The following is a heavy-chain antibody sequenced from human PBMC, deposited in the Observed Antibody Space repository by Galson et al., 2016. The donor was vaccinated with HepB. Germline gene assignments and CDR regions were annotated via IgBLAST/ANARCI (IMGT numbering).Heavy chain of an antibody. CDR3: ARSTVSSGTLYFDH. CDR1: GYTFTSYG. D-gene: IGHD6-13*01. J-gene: IGHJ4*02. Sequence: SVKVSCKASGYTFTSYGIHWVRQAPGQGLEWMGWINAGAGNTRYSHKLQARVTITRDTSANTAYMELTSLTSEDTAVYYCARSTVSSGTLYFDHWGQGTLVTVSS. CDR2: INAGAGNT. V-gene: IGHV1-3*01.